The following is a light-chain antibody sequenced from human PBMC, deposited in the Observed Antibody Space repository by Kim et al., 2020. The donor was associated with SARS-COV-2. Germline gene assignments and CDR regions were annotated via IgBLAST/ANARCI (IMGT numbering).Light chain of an antibody. V-gene: IGLV3-9*01. CDR1: NIGSKY. CDR2: RDS. J-gene: IGLJ3*02. Sequence: YELTQPLSVSVALGQTARITCGGNNIGSKYVFWYQQKPGQAPVLVIFRDSNRPSGIPERFSGSNSGNTATLSISRAQAGDEADYYCQVWDSSTVVFGGGTQLTVL. CDR3: QVWDSSTVV.